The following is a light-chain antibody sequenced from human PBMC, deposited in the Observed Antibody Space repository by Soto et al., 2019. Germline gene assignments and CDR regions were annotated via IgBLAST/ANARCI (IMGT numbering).Light chain of an antibody. Sequence: DIQLTQSPSTISASVGDRATITCRASQSIGSWLAWYQQKAGKAPNLLSYDDSTLESGVPSRFSCSGSGTEFTLTIPTLQPDDFATYYCHQYNRYSPTFGQGATVDTK. J-gene: IGKJ1*01. CDR3: HQYNRYSPT. V-gene: IGKV1-5*01. CDR1: QSIGSW. CDR2: DDS.